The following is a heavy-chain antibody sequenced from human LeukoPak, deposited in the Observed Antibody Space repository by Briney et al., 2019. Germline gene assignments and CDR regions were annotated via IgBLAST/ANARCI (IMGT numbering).Heavy chain of an antibody. J-gene: IGHJ6*02. CDR3: ARGGYLAVAGYYYYYGMDV. CDR2: IWYDGSNK. V-gene: IGHV3-33*01. D-gene: IGHD6-19*01. CDR1: GFTFSSYG. Sequence: GGSLRLSCAASGFTFSSYGMHWVRQAPGKGLEWVAVIWYDGSNKYYVDSVKGRFTISRDNSKNTLYLQMNSLRAEDTAVYYCARGGYLAVAGYYYYYGMDVWGQGTTVTVSS.